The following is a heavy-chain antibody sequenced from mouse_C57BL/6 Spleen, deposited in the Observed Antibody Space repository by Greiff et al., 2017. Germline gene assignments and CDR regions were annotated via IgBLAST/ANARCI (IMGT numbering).Heavy chain of an antibody. CDR1: GFSLPSYG. V-gene: IGHV2-6-1*01. J-gene: IGHJ4*01. CDR2: IWSDGST. CDR3: ARHFTTVDNAMDY. D-gene: IGHD1-1*01. Sequence: QVQLKESGPGLVAPSQSLSITCTVSGFSLPSYGVHWVRQPPGKGLELLVVIWSDGSTTYNSALKSRLSISKDNSKSQVFLKMNSLQTDDTAMYYCARHFTTVDNAMDYWGQGTSVTVSS.